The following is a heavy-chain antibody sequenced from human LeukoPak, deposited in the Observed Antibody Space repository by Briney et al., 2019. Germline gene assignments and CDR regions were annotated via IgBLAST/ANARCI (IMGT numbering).Heavy chain of an antibody. V-gene: IGHV3-74*01. D-gene: IGHD2-15*01. J-gene: IGHJ4*02. Sequence: GGSLRLFCAASGFTFRSHWMHWVRQVPGKGLVWVSHISTDGTTTNYADSVKGRFTISRDNTKDTLYLQMHSLRVDDTAVYYCARSLGYSSGGWGQGTLVTVSS. CDR3: ARSLGYSSGG. CDR2: ISTDGTTT. CDR1: GFTFRSHW.